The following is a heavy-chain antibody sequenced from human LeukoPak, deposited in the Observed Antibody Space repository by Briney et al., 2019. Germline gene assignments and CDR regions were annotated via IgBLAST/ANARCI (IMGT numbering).Heavy chain of an antibody. CDR3: ARDWNPYYYDSSGYFLDY. V-gene: IGHV3-33*01. Sequence: GGSLRLSCAASGFTFSSYGMHWVRQAPGKGLEWVAVIWYDGSNKYYADSVKGRFTISRDNSKNTLYLQMNSLRAVDTAVYYCARDWNPYYYDSSGYFLDYWGQGTLVTVSS. J-gene: IGHJ4*02. CDR1: GFTFSSYG. D-gene: IGHD3-22*01. CDR2: IWYDGSNK.